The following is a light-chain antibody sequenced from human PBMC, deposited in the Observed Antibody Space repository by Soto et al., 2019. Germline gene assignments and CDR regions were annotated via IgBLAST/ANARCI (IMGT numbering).Light chain of an antibody. CDR3: QKYDSDPYT. CDR2: AAS. V-gene: IGKV1-27*01. J-gene: IGKJ3*01. Sequence: DILMTQSPSSLSASVGDRVTITCRASQDISNYLAWYQQKPGKVPKVLIYAASTLQSGVASRFSGSGSGTDFTLTISSLHLEDVATYYCQKYDSDPYTFGRGTKVDIK. CDR1: QDISNY.